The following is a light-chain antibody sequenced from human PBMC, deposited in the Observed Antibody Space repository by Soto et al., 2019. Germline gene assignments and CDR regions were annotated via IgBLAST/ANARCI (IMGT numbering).Light chain of an antibody. J-gene: IGKJ1*01. CDR3: QQYNNWPRT. CDR1: QSVSSD. Sequence: VMTQSPATLSVSPGERATLSCRASQSVSSDLAWYHQKPGQAPRLLIYGASTRATGIPARFSGSGSGTEFTLAINILQSEDLAVYYCQQYNNWPRTFGQGAKVDIK. CDR2: GAS. V-gene: IGKV3-15*01.